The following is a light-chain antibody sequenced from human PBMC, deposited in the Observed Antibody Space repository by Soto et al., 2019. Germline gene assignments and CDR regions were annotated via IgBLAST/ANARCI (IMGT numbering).Light chain of an antibody. CDR2: GAS. J-gene: IGKJ1*01. CDR1: QSVNSIY. Sequence: VLTQSPGTLSLSPGERATLSCRASQSVNSIYLAWYQQKPGQPPRLLIYGASSRATGIPDRFSGSGSGTDFTLTISRLEPDDFAVSYCQVLGSTLWTFGKGTKVENK. V-gene: IGKV3-20*01. CDR3: QVLGSTLWT.